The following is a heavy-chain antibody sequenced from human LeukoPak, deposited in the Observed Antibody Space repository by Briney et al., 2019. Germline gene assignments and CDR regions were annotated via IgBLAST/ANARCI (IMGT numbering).Heavy chain of an antibody. CDR1: GFTFSSYW. Sequence: GGSLRLSCAASGFTFSSYWMHWVRQAPGKGLVWVSRINSDGSSTSYADSVKGRFTISRDSANNSLYLQMNSLRAEDTAVYYCARGRGGLLWFGEFNSWGQGTLVTVSS. J-gene: IGHJ4*02. D-gene: IGHD3-10*01. CDR2: INSDGSST. V-gene: IGHV3-74*01. CDR3: ARGRGGLLWFGEFNS.